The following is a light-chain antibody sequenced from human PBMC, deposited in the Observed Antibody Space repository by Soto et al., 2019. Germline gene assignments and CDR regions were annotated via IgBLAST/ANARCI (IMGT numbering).Light chain of an antibody. V-gene: IGLV2-11*01. Sequence: QSVLAQPRSVSGSPGQSVTISCTGTSSDVGGYNYISWYRHHPGKAPKVMIYDVSKRPSGVPDRFSGSKSGTTASLTISGLQAEDEADYYCCSYAGSYTFVFGVGTKVTVL. J-gene: IGLJ1*01. CDR3: CSYAGSYTFV. CDR1: SSDVGGYNY. CDR2: DVS.